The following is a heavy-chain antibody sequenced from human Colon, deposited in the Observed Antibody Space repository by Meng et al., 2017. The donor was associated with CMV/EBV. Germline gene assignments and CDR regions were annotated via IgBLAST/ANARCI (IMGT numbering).Heavy chain of an antibody. V-gene: IGHV3-23*01. J-gene: IGHJ4*02. CDR3: AKVHGSGNYRMDY. Sequence: CAASGFNFTDCAMTWVRQAPGKGPEWVSGITGLGGDTFSADSVKGRFIISRDNSKNTLYLQMNSLRAEDTAVYYCAKVHGSGNYRMDYWGQGTLVTVSS. D-gene: IGHD3-10*01. CDR2: ITGLGGDT. CDR1: GFNFTDCA.